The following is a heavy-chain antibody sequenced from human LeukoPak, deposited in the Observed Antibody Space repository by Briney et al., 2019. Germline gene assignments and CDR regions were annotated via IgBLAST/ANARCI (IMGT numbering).Heavy chain of an antibody. CDR1: GYTFTSYG. CDR3: AGGGTDFDY. D-gene: IGHD3-16*01. J-gene: IGHJ4*02. Sequence: GASVKVSCKASGYTFTSYGISWMRQAPGQGLEWMGWISTYSGHTDYAQKFQGRVTMTTDTPTSTAYMELRSLRSDDTAVYYCAGGGTDFDYWGQGTLVTVSP. CDR2: ISTYSGHT. V-gene: IGHV1-18*04.